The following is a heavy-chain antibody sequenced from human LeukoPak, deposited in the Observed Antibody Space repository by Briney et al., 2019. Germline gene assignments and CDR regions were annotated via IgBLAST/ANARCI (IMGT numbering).Heavy chain of an antibody. J-gene: IGHJ4*02. CDR3: AKEAQGCSITSCYFDS. CDR1: GFTFSSYG. CDR2: IRYDGSNK. D-gene: IGHD2-2*01. V-gene: IGHV3-30*02. Sequence: GGSLRLSCAASGFTFSSYGMHWVRQAPGKGLEWVAFIRYDGSNKYYADSVKGRFTISRDNSKNTLYLQMNSLRAEDTAVYYCAKEAQGCSITSCYFDSWGQGTLVTVSS.